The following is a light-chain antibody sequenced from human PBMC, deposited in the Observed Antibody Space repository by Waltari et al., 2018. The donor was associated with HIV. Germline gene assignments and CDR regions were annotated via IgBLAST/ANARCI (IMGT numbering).Light chain of an antibody. CDR3: ASHAGSKDV. CDR2: DVT. V-gene: IGLV2-8*01. J-gene: IGLJ2*01. CDR1: SSDVGAYNY. Sequence: QSALTQPPSASGSPGQSVTISCTGTSSDVGAYNYVSWYQPHPGKAPKLMIYDVTKRPSGVPDRSAGSKAGNTASLTVSGLQAEDEAYYYCASHAGSKDVFGGGTRLTVL.